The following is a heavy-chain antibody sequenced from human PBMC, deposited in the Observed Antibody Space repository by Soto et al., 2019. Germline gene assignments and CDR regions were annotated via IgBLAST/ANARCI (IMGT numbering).Heavy chain of an antibody. V-gene: IGHV3-23*01. Sequence: GSLRLSCAASGFTFSSYAMSWVRQAPGKGLEWVSAISGSGGSTYYADSVKGRFTISRDNSKNTLYLQMNSLRAEDTGVYYCAKTGPKHCTIGVCAASAYWGKGTIVAV. D-gene: IGHD2-8*01. J-gene: IGHJ4*02. CDR3: AKTGPKHCTIGVCAASAY. CDR1: GFTFSSYA. CDR2: ISGSGGST.